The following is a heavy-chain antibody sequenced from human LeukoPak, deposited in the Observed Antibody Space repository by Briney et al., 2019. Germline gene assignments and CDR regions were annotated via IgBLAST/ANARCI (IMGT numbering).Heavy chain of an antibody. J-gene: IGHJ3*02. CDR1: GGSISSGDYY. CDR2: IYYSGST. Sequence: SETLSLTCTVSGGSISSGDYYWSWIRQPPGKGLEWIGYIYYSGSTYYNPSLKSRVTISVDTSKNQFSLRLSSVTAADTAVYYCARDSGSYDAFDIWGQGTMVTVSS. CDR3: ARDSGSYDAFDI. V-gene: IGHV4-30-4*08. D-gene: IGHD1-26*01.